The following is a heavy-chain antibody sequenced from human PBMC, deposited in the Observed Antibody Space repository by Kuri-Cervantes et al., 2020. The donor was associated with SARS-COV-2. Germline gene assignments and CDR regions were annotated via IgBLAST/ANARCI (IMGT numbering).Heavy chain of an antibody. V-gene: IGHV4-38-2*02. Sequence: ESLKISCTVSGYSISSGYYWGWIRQPPGKGLEWIGSIYHSGSTYYNPSLKSRVTISIDTSKNQFSLKLSSVTAADTAVYYCARQGALSWGYYFDYWGQGTLVTVSS. CDR1: GYSISSGYY. CDR2: IYHSGST. D-gene: IGHD7-27*01. CDR3: ARQGALSWGYYFDY. J-gene: IGHJ4*02.